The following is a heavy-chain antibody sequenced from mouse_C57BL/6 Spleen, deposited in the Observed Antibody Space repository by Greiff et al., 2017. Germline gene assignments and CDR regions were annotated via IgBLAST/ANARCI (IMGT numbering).Heavy chain of an antibody. V-gene: IGHV3-6*01. CDR1: GYSITSGYY. D-gene: IGHD1-1*01. CDR3: ARGDYVSPFAY. Sequence: EVKLQESGPGLAKPSQSLSLTCSVTGYSITSGYYWNWFRQFPGNKLAWLGYISYDGSNTYNPSLKNRISITRDTSKNQFFLKLNAVTTEDTATYYCARGDYVSPFAYWGQGALGTVSA. J-gene: IGHJ3*01. CDR2: ISYDGSN.